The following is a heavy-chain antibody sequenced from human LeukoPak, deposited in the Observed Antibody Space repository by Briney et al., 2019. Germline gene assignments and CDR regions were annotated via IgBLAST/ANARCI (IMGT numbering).Heavy chain of an antibody. V-gene: IGHV1-2*02. CDR1: GYTFTGYY. J-gene: IGHJ6*03. CDR3: ARVVAPGGRMDV. CDR2: IYPNSGVT. Sequence: ASLKVSCKASGYTFTGYYMHWVRHAPGQGLEWMGWIYPNSGVTNYAQKFQGTVTMTRDTSISTAYMELSRLRSDDTAVYYCARVVAPGGRMDVWGKGTTVTVSS.